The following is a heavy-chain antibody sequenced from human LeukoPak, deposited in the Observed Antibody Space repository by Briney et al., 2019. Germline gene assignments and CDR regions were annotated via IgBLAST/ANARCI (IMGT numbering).Heavy chain of an antibody. Sequence: PSETLSLTCAVYGGSFSGYYWSWIRQPPGKGLEWIGHIYTSGSTNYNPSLKSRVTMSLDTSKNQFSLKLNSVTAADTAVYYCARVDRSGWHYFDDWGQGTLVTVSS. V-gene: IGHV4-59*10. CDR2: IYTSGST. CDR1: GGSFSGYY. CDR3: ARVDRSGWHYFDD. D-gene: IGHD6-19*01. J-gene: IGHJ4*02.